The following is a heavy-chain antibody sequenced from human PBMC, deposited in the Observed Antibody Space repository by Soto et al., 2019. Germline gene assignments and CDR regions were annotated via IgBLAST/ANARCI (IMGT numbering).Heavy chain of an antibody. V-gene: IGHV1-18*04. CDR2: IGAYNGNT. CDR1: GYTFTSYG. Sequence: QVQLVQSGAEVKKPGASVKVSCKASGYTFTSYGISWVRQAPGQGLEWMGWIGAYNGNTNYAQKLQGRVTMTTDTSTSTAYMELRSLRSDDTAVYYCARDRDQLTGDDYYYYGMDVWGQGTTVTVSS. D-gene: IGHD7-27*01. CDR3: ARDRDQLTGDDYYYYGMDV. J-gene: IGHJ6*02.